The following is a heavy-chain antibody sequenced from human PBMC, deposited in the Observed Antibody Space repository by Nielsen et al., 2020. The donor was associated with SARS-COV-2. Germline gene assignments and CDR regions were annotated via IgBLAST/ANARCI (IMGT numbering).Heavy chain of an antibody. CDR2: INPSGGST. Sequence: ASVKVSCKASGYTFTSYYMHWVRQAPGQGLEWMGIINPSGGSTSYAQKFQGRVTMTRDTSTSTVYMELSSLRYEDTAVYYCARGLRDFWSGYDDEFAEYLQHWGQGTLVTVSS. D-gene: IGHD3-3*01. CDR3: ARGLRDFWSGYDDEFAEYLQH. J-gene: IGHJ1*01. V-gene: IGHV1-46*01. CDR1: GYTFTSYY.